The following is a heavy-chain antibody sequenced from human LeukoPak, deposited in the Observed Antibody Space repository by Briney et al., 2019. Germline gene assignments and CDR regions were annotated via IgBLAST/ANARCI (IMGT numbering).Heavy chain of an antibody. J-gene: IGHJ4*02. D-gene: IGHD6-13*01. CDR2: INQDGSEN. Sequence: PGGSLRLSCAASGFTFSSYWMSWVRQSPGKGLEWVDNINQDGSENHYVDSVKGRFTISRDNAKNSVFVQMNGPRVEDTAVYYCVRAGGSSWSDFWGQGTLVTVSS. CDR3: VRAGGSSWSDF. V-gene: IGHV3-7*01. CDR1: GFTFSSYW.